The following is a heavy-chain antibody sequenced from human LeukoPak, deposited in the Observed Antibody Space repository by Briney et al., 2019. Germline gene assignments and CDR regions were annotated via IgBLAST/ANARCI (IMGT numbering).Heavy chain of an antibody. J-gene: IGHJ6*03. CDR2: IYTSGST. CDR3: ARDPPYSSSWSYYMDV. D-gene: IGHD6-13*01. CDR1: GGSISSYY. V-gene: IGHV4-4*07. Sequence: PETLSLTCTVSGGSISSYYWSWIRQPAGKGLEWIGRIYTSGSTNYNPSLKSRVTMSVDTSKNQFSLKLSSVTAADTAVYYCARDPPYSSSWSYYMDVWGKGTTVTVSS.